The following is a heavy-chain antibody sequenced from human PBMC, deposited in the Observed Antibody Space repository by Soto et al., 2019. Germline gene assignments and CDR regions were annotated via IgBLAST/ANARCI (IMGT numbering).Heavy chain of an antibody. CDR3: AKTAGYDYVWGSSGLDP. V-gene: IGHV3-30*18. CDR2: ISYDGSDK. D-gene: IGHD3-16*01. Sequence: GGSLRLSCAAAGFPFSNYGRHWVRQAPGKGLEWVAVISYDGSDKYYADSVKGRFTISRDDSKNTLYLQMNSLRAEDTAVYYCAKTAGYDYVWGSSGLDPWGQGALVTVSS. J-gene: IGHJ5*02. CDR1: GFPFSNYG.